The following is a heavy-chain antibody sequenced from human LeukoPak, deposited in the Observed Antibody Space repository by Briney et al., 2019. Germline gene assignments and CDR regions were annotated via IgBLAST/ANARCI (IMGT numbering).Heavy chain of an antibody. J-gene: IGHJ6*02. Sequence: GGSLRLSCAASGFTFSSYWMHWVRQAPGKGLVCVSRINSDGSSTSYADSVKGRFTISRDNAKNTLYLQMNSLRAEDTAVYYCALRRMAGTEPYYYYYGMDVWGQGTTVTVSS. CDR1: GFTFSSYW. CDR2: INSDGSST. V-gene: IGHV3-74*01. CDR3: ALRRMAGTEPYYYYYGMDV. D-gene: IGHD6-19*01.